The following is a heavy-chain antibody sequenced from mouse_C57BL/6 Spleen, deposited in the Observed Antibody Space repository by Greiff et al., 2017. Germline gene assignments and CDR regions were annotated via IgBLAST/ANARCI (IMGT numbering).Heavy chain of an antibody. CDR3: ARDGPNYGSSRVYFDY. V-gene: IGHV1-55*01. CDR2: IYPGSGST. J-gene: IGHJ2*01. CDR1: GYTFTSYW. D-gene: IGHD1-1*01. Sequence: QVQLQQPGAELVKPGASVTMSCKASGYTFTSYWITWVKQRPGQGLEWIGDIYPGSGSTNYNEKFKSKATLTVDTSSSTAYMQLSSLTSEDSAVYYCARDGPNYGSSRVYFDYWGQGTTLTVSS.